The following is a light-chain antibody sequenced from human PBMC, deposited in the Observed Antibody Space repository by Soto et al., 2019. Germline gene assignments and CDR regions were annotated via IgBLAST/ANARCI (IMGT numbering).Light chain of an antibody. J-gene: IGKJ1*01. Sequence: EIAMTQSAANLSVFPGERGNLXCRAGQSVSSNLAWYQQKPGQAHRPLIYGASTRAHGSPARFSGSGSVTEFTRTISSRQSEDFAVYYGQQYNNWPQTFGQGTKVDIK. CDR1: QSVSSN. V-gene: IGKV3-15*01. CDR3: QQYNNWPQT. CDR2: GAS.